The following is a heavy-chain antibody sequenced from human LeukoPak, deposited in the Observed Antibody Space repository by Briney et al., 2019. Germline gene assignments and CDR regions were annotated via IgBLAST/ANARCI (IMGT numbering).Heavy chain of an antibody. J-gene: IGHJ4*02. Sequence: ASVKGSCKASVYTFTGYYMHWGRQAPGHGLEWMGGINPNSGGTNYAQKFQGRVTMTRDTSISTAYMELSRLRSDDTAVYYCARVGPTMVRGVLPGYWGQGTLVTVSS. D-gene: IGHD3-10*01. CDR2: INPNSGGT. CDR1: VYTFTGYY. V-gene: IGHV1-2*02. CDR3: ARVGPTMVRGVLPGY.